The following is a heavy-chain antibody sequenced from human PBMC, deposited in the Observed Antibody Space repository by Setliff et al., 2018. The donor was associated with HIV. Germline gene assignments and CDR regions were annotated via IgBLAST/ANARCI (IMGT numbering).Heavy chain of an antibody. CDR3: ARGGSDY. CDR2: ISTGSRTI. J-gene: IGHJ4*02. Sequence: PGGSLRLSCAASGFAFSDHNMNWVRQAPGKGPEWVSYISTGSRTIYYADSVKGRFTISRGDAKNSVYLQMDSLRAEDSSVYYCARGGSDYWGQGTLVTVSS. D-gene: IGHD3-16*01. V-gene: IGHV3-48*01. CDR1: GFAFSDHN.